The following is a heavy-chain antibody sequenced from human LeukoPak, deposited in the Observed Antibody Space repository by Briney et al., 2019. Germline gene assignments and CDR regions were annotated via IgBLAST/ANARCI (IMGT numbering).Heavy chain of an antibody. D-gene: IGHD2-15*01. CDR1: GFPLSSYA. V-gene: IGHV3-64D*09. J-gene: IGHJ6*02. Sequence: PGGPLRLSCSAPGFPLSSYAMHWVRQAPGKGLEYVSAISDSGGSTYYADSVKGRFTISRDNSKNTLYLQMSSLRAEDTAVYFCVRGYSFGPYGMDVWGQGTTVTVSS. CDR3: VRGYSFGPYGMDV. CDR2: ISDSGGST.